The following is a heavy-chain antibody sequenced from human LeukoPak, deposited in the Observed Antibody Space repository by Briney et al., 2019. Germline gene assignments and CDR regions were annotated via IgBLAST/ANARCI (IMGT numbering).Heavy chain of an antibody. Sequence: SETLSLTCALYGGSFSNYYWSWIRQPPGKGLEWIGEINHSGSTNYNPSLKSRVNISVDTSKNQFSLKLSSVTAADTALYYCARINYGDLDYWGQGTLVTVSS. CDR2: INHSGST. CDR1: GGSFSNYY. CDR3: ARINYGDLDY. D-gene: IGHD4-17*01. V-gene: IGHV4-34*01. J-gene: IGHJ4*02.